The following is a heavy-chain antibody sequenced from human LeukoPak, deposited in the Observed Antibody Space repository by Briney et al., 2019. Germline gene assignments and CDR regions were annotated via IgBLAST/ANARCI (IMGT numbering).Heavy chain of an antibody. J-gene: IGHJ5*02. Sequence: PGGALRLSCAGSGFPFKSYAMNWVRQAPGKGLEWISYISSGVTTEYYADSVKGRFTISRDDAKNSLYLQMDSLRAEDTAVYYCARFNLGWLDPWGQGALVTVSS. CDR3: ARFNLGWLDP. CDR2: ISSGVTTE. D-gene: IGHD1-20*01. V-gene: IGHV3-48*01. CDR1: GFPFKSYA.